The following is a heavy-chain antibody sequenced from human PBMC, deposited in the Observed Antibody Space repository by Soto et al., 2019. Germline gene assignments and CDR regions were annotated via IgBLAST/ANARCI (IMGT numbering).Heavy chain of an antibody. J-gene: IGHJ6*02. D-gene: IGHD3-22*01. Sequence: SETLSLTCTVSGDSISSYYWSWIRQPPGKGLEWIGYIYYSGTTNYNPSLKSRVTISVDTSKSQFSLKLSSVTAADTAVYYCAGGDYYHSSGYYFYYYTMDVRGQRTTVTVSS. CDR3: AGGDYYHSSGYYFYYYTMDV. V-gene: IGHV4-59*08. CDR2: IYYSGTT. CDR1: GDSISSYY.